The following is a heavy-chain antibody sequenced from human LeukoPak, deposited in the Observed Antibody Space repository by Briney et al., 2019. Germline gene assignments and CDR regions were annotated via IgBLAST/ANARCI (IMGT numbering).Heavy chain of an antibody. CDR3: ARDGAFEGAVDY. Sequence: SETLSLTCTVSGGSISSSSYYWGWIRQPPGKGLEWIGSIYYSGSTYYNPSLKSRVTISVDTSKNQFSLKLSSVTAADTAVYYCARDGAFEGAVDYWGQGTLVTVSS. D-gene: IGHD1-26*01. V-gene: IGHV4-39*07. J-gene: IGHJ4*02. CDR2: IYYSGST. CDR1: GGSISSSSYY.